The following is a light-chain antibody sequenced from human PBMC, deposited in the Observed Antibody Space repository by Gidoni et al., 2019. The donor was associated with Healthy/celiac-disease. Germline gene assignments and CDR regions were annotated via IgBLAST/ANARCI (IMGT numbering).Light chain of an antibody. CDR2: GAS. J-gene: IGKJ5*01. V-gene: IGKV3-20*01. Sequence: SVLTQSPGTLSLSPGERATLSCRASQSVSSSYLAWYQQKPGQAPRLLIYGASSRATGIPDRFSGSGSGTDFTLTISRLEPEDFAVYYCQQYGSSLITFGQXTRLEIK. CDR3: QQYGSSLIT. CDR1: QSVSSSY.